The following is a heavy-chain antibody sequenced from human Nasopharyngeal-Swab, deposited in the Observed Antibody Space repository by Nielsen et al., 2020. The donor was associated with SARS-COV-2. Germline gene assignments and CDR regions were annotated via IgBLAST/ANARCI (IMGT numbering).Heavy chain of an antibody. CDR3: ARDVWGSDY. Sequence: GESLKLSCAGSGFSFVNYWMSWVRQAPGKGLEWMANIKQDGSEEYYVDSVKGRFTISRDNAKRSVYLQMHSLRAEDTAVYYCARDVWGSDYWGQGILVTVSS. CDR1: GFSFVNYW. D-gene: IGHD3-16*01. J-gene: IGHJ4*02. CDR2: IKQDGSEE. V-gene: IGHV3-7*03.